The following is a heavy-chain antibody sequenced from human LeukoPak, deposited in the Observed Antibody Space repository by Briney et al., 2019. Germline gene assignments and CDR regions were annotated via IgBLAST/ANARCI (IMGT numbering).Heavy chain of an antibody. V-gene: IGHV4-39*07. CDR2: IYYSGST. D-gene: IGHD1-26*01. CDR3: ARDEASGSLPWLDAFDI. Sequence: PSETLSLTCTVSGGSISSSSYYWGWIRQPPGKGLEWIGSIYYSGSTYYNPSLKSRVTISVDTSKNQFSLKLSSVTAADTAVYYCARDEASGSLPWLDAFDIWGQGTMVTVSS. J-gene: IGHJ3*02. CDR1: GGSISSSSYY.